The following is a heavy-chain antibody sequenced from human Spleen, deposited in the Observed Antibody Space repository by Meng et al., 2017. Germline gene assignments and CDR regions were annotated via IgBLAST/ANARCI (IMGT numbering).Heavy chain of an antibody. D-gene: IGHD3-10*01. CDR1: GYTFTSYG. Sequence: QVQLVQSGYEVKMPRASVKVSCKASGYTFTSYGISWVRQAPRQGLEWMGWISGYNGNTNYAQRLQGRVTMTTDTSTSTAYMELRSLRSDDTTVYYCARDLKDGSGSYFYWGQGTLVTVSS. V-gene: IGHV1-18*04. CDR3: ARDLKDGSGSYFY. J-gene: IGHJ4*02. CDR2: ISGYNGNT.